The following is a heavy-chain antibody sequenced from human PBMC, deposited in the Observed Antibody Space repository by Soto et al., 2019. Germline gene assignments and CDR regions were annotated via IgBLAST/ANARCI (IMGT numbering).Heavy chain of an antibody. CDR3: VTSKDDILTGYYHFDY. V-gene: IGHV4-31*03. CDR1: RAFINSGGFY. J-gene: IGHJ4*02. Sequence: SETLSLTCSVSRAFINSGGFYYSWIRQPPGKGLEWLGYIFHSGSTLYNPSLRGRLTLSADTSRNQLSLKLSSVTAADTAVYYCVTSKDDILTGYYHFDYWGQGTLVPVS. CDR2: IFHSGST. D-gene: IGHD3-9*01.